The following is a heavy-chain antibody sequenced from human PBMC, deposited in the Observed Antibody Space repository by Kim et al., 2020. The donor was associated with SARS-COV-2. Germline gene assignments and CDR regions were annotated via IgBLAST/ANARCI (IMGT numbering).Heavy chain of an antibody. CDR2: NK. D-gene: IGHD1-26*01. Sequence: NKYYADSGKGRLTISRDNSKNTLYLQMNSLRAEDTAVYYCARVLSGSTLDYWGQGTLVTVSS. CDR3: ARVLSGSTLDY. J-gene: IGHJ4*02. V-gene: IGHV3-30-3*01.